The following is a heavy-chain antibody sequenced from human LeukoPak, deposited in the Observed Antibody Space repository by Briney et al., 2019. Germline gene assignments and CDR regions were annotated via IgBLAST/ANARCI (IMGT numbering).Heavy chain of an antibody. D-gene: IGHD3-10*01. CDR1: GGSFSGYY. CDR3: ARDWYYGSGRPFDY. V-gene: IGHV4-34*01. J-gene: IGHJ4*02. CDR2: INHSGST. Sequence: SETLSLTCAVYGGSFSGYYWSWIRQPPGKGLEWIGEINHSGSTNYNPSLKSRVTISVDTSKNQFSLKLSSVTAADTAVYYCARDWYYGSGRPFDYWGQGTLVTVSS.